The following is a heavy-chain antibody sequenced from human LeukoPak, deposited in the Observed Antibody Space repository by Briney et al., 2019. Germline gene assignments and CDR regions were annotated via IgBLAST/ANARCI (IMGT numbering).Heavy chain of an antibody. V-gene: IGHV4-39*01. D-gene: IGHD3-3*01. CDR1: GGSVSSGSYY. J-gene: IGHJ6*03. CDR2: INHRGNS. Sequence: PPQTLSLTCTVSGGSVSSGSYYWSWIRQPPGKGLEWIGEINHRGNSNYNPPLKSRVTISVDTSKNQFSLKLSSVTAADTAVYYCATLQGPYDFWSGYLMDMDVWGKGTTVTVSS. CDR3: ATLQGPYDFWSGYLMDMDV.